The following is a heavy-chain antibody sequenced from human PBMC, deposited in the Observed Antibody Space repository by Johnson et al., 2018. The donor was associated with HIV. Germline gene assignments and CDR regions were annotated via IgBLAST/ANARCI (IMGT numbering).Heavy chain of an antibody. J-gene: IGHJ3*02. D-gene: IGHD1-1*01. CDR2: IFSVGSA. CDR1: GITVSSNY. CDR3: ASRTGWDAFDI. Sequence: VQLVESGGGLVQPGGSLRLSCAASGITVSSNYMSWVRQAPGKGLEWVSVIFSVGSAYYADSVKGRFIISRDNSKNMLYLQMNSLRAEDTAVYYCASRTGWDAFDIWGQGTMVTVSS. V-gene: IGHV3-66*01.